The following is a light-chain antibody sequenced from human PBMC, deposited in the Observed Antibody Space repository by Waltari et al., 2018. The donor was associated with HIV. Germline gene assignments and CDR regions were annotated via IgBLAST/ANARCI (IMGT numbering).Light chain of an antibody. CDR3: AAWDDSLSGAV. J-gene: IGLJ7*01. CDR2: RNN. CDR1: SSTIGTNY. V-gene: IGLV1-47*01. Sequence: QSVLTQPPSASGTPGQRVTIPCSASSSTIGTNYVYWFQPLPGTTPKLLSYRNNQPPSGVPDRFSGSKSGTSASLAISGLRSEDEADYYCAAWDDSLSGAVFGGGTQLTVL.